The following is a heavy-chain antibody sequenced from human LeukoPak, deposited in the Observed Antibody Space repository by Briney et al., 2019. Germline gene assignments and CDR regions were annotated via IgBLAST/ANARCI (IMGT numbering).Heavy chain of an antibody. CDR1: GFTFSSYK. CDR3: AELGITMIGGV. CDR2: ISSSSSYI. D-gene: IGHD3-10*02. V-gene: IGHV3-21*01. Sequence: GGSLRLSCAASGFTFSSYKMNWVRQAPGKGLEWVSSISSSSSYIYYADSVRGRFTISRDNAKNSLYLQMNSLRAEDTAVYYCAELGITMIGGVWGKGTTVTISS. J-gene: IGHJ6*04.